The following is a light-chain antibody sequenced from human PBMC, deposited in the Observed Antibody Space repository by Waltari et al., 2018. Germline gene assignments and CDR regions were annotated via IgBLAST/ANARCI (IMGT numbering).Light chain of an antibody. CDR2: EVT. CDR3: CSYAGSATPYV. V-gene: IGLV2-23*02. Sequence: QSALTQPASVSGSPGQSITISCTGTSSEVGGYNLVSWYQQHPGKAPKLMIFEVTKRPSGVSNRFSGSTSGNTASLTISGLQAEDEADYYCCSYAGSATPYVFGTGTKVTVL. J-gene: IGLJ1*01. CDR1: SSEVGGYNL.